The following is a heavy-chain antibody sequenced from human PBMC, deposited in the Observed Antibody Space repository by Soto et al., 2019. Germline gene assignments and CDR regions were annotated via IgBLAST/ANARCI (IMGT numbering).Heavy chain of an antibody. CDR2: INPRNGDK. Sequence: QVQLVQSGTEVKKPGASVKVSCRASGYNFTGFYVHWVRQVPRQGREWVGWINPRNGDKDLAQKFEGRVSFTRDTSVTTAYMDLSSLNSDDTAGDYCARGPFGNSPIDFWGPATMLSLSS. V-gene: IGHV1-2*02. J-gene: IGHJ3*01. D-gene: IGHD3-10*01. CDR1: GYNFTGFY. CDR3: ARGPFGNSPIDF.